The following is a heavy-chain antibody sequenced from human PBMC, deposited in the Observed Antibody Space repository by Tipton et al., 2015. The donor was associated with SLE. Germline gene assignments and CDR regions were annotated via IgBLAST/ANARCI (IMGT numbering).Heavy chain of an antibody. Sequence: WIRQPPGKGLEWVSGINWNGGSTGYADSVKGRFTISRDNAKNSLYLQMNSLRAEDTALHYCARGYCSSTSCYGYFDYWGQGTLVTVSS. V-gene: IGHV3-20*03. D-gene: IGHD2-2*01. CDR2: INWNGGST. CDR3: ARGYCSSTSCYGYFDY. J-gene: IGHJ4*02.